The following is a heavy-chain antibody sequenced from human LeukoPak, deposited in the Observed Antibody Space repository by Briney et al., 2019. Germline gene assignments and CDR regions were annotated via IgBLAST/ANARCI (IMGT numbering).Heavy chain of an antibody. Sequence: GGSLRLSCAASGFTFSSYAMSWVRQAPGKGLEWVSAISGSGGSTYYADSVKGRFTISRDNAKNSLYLQMNSLRAEDTAVYYCARDHVGAFDIWGQGTMVTVSS. CDR2: ISGSGGST. CDR3: ARDHVGAFDI. CDR1: GFTFSSYA. V-gene: IGHV3-23*01. J-gene: IGHJ3*02.